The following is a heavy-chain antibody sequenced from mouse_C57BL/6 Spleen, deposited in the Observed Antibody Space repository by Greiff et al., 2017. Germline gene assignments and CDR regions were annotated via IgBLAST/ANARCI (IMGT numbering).Heavy chain of an antibody. V-gene: IGHV1-85*01. Sequence: VQLQQSGPELVKPGASVKLSCKASGYTFTSYDINWVKQRPGQGLEWIGWIYPRDGSTKYNEKFKGKATLTVDTSSSTAYMELHSLTSEDSAVYFCARDGKIYYGSTYWYFDVWGTGTTVTVSS. CDR1: GYTFTSYD. CDR2: IYPRDGST. J-gene: IGHJ1*03. D-gene: IGHD1-1*01. CDR3: ARDGKIYYGSTYWYFDV.